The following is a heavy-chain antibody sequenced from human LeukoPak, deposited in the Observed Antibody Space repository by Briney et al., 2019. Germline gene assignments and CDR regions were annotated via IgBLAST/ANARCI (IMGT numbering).Heavy chain of an antibody. J-gene: IGHJ4*02. V-gene: IGHV3-7*01. CDR2: IKQDGSEK. CDR3: ARDLDSGYDLGGFDY. Sequence: PGGSLRLSCAASGFTFSSFWMSWVRQAPGKGLEGVANIKQDGSEKYYVDSVKGRFTISRDNAKNSLYLQMNSLRAEDTAVYYCARDLDSGYDLGGFDYWGQGTLVTVSS. CDR1: GFTFSSFW. D-gene: IGHD5-12*01.